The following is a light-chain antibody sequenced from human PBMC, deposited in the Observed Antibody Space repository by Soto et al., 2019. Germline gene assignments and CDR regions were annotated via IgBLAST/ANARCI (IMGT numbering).Light chain of an antibody. CDR1: SSDVVNYNY. CDR3: SSFTTSSTPVV. Sequence: QSVLTQPASVSGSPGQSITISCTGTSSDVVNYNYVSWYQQHPGKAPKVMIYDVNNRPSGVSNRFSGSKSGNTASLTISGLQAEDEADYYCSSFTTSSTPVVCGGGTKLTVL. V-gene: IGLV2-14*01. J-gene: IGLJ2*01. CDR2: DVN.